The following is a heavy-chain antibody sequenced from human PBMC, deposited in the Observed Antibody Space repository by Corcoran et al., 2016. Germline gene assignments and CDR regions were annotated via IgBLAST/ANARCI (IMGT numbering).Heavy chain of an antibody. CDR1: GYSFTSYW. D-gene: IGHD6-6*01. CDR3: ARHRYASIAARRYYYGMDV. J-gene: IGHJ6*02. CDR2: IYPGDSDT. V-gene: IGHV5-51*01. Sequence: EVQLVQSGAEVKKPGESLKISCKGSGYSFTSYWIGWVRQMPGKGLEWMGIIYPGDSDTRYSPSFQGQVTISADKSISTAYLQWSSLKASDTAMYYCARHRYASIAARRYYYGMDVWGQGTTVTVSS.